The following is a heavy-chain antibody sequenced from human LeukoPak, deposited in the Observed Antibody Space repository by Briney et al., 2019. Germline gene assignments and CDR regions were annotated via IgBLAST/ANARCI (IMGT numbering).Heavy chain of an antibody. CDR1: GFTFSNAW. J-gene: IGHJ5*02. Sequence: GGSLRLSCAASGFTFSNAWMSWVRQAPEKGLQWVASIKQDGSEQQYGDSVKGRFTISRDNAKNSLFLQMNSLRAEDTAVYYCARDVIGSSWGQGTLLTVSS. CDR2: IKQDGSEQ. V-gene: IGHV3-7*01. CDR3: ARDVIGSS. D-gene: IGHD1-26*01.